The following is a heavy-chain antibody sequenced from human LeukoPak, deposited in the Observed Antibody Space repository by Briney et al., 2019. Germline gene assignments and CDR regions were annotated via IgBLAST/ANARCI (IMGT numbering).Heavy chain of an antibody. D-gene: IGHD2-15*01. V-gene: IGHV3-74*03. Sequence: GGSLRLSCAASGFTFSSYWMHWVRQAPGKGLVWVSRINTDASSITYADSVKGRFTISRDNAKSTLYLQMNSLRDEDTAVYYCARDGYCSGGICFGLDLWGQGTLVTASS. CDR1: GFTFSSYW. J-gene: IGHJ5*02. CDR3: ARDGYCSGGICFGLDL. CDR2: INTDASSI.